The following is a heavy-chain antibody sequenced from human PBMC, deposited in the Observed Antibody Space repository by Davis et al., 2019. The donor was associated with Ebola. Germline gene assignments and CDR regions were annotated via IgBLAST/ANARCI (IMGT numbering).Heavy chain of an antibody. CDR2: IYYSGST. V-gene: IGHV4-59*01. D-gene: IGHD3-3*01. CDR1: GGSITNYY. J-gene: IGHJ5*02. Sequence: MPSETLSLTCTVSGGSITNYYWSWIRQPPGKGLEWIGYIYYSGSTSYNPSLESRVTISVDTSKNQFSLKLTSVTAADTAVYFCARVDYDFWSGYNWFDPWGQGTLVTVSS. CDR3: ARVDYDFWSGYNWFDP.